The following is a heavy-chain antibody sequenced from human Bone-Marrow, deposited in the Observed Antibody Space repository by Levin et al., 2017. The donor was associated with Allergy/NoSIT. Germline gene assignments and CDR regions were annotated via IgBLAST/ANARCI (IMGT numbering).Heavy chain of an antibody. CDR2: IYHSGST. Sequence: PSETLSLTCAVSGYSISSGYYWGWIRQPPGKGLEWIGSIYHSGSTYYNPSLKSRVTISVDTSKNQFSLKLSSVTAADTAVYYCAREVEVNWGGDYFDYWGQGTLVTVSS. J-gene: IGHJ4*02. CDR1: GYSISSGYY. D-gene: IGHD7-27*01. CDR3: AREVEVNWGGDYFDY. V-gene: IGHV4-38-2*02.